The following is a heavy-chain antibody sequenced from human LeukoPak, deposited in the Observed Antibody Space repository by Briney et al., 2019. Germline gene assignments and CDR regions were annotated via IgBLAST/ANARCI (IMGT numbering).Heavy chain of an antibody. Sequence: GASVKVSCKASGYTSTSYDINWVRQATGQGLEWMGWMNPNSGNTGYAQKFQGRVTITRNTSISTAYMELSSLRSEDTAVYYCARWSTFGGAAVDYWGQGTLVTVSS. D-gene: IGHD3-16*01. CDR1: GYTSTSYD. CDR2: MNPNSGNT. V-gene: IGHV1-8*03. J-gene: IGHJ4*02. CDR3: ARWSTFGGAAVDY.